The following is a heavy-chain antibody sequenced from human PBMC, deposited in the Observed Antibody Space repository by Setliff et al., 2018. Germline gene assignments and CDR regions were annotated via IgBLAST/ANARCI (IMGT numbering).Heavy chain of an antibody. Sequence: SETLSLTCSVSSGSMRDYYWIWIRQPAGEGLEWIGRIYTSGSTNYNPSLKRRVTISLEMSKIQFSLTLSSVTAADTAVYYCARARPATIAGVVPGVADFGIDVWGQGTTVTVSS. D-gene: IGHD2-2*01. CDR2: IYTSGST. V-gene: IGHV4-4*07. J-gene: IGHJ6*02. CDR1: SGSMRDYY. CDR3: ARARPATIAGVVPGVADFGIDV.